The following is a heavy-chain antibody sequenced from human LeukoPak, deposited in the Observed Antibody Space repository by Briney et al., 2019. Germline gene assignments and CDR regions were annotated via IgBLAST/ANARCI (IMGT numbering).Heavy chain of an antibody. CDR1: GFTVSSNY. Sequence: GGSLRLSCAASGFTVSSNYMSWVRQAPGKGLEWVSVIYSGGSTYYADSVKGRFTISRDNSKNTLYLQMNSLRAEDTAVYYCARERDGNIFDYWGQGTLVTVSS. V-gene: IGHV3-53*01. CDR2: IYSGGST. CDR3: ARERDGNIFDY. J-gene: IGHJ4*02. D-gene: IGHD4-23*01.